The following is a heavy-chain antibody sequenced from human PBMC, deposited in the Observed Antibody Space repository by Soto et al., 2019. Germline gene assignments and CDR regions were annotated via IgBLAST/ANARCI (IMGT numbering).Heavy chain of an antibody. Sequence: KASETLSLTCTVSGGSISSGDYYWSWIRQPPGKGLEWIGYIYYSGSTYYNPSLKSRVTISVDTSKNQFSLKLSSVTAADTAVYYCARGPTPRAFTVVTRMSGSFDYWGQGTLVTVSS. CDR3: ARGPTPRAFTVVTRMSGSFDY. V-gene: IGHV4-30-4*01. J-gene: IGHJ4*02. CDR1: GGSISSGDYY. D-gene: IGHD2-21*02. CDR2: IYYSGST.